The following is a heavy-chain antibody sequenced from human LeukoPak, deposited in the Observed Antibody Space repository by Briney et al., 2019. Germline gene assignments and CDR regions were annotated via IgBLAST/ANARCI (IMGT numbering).Heavy chain of an antibody. CDR3: ARGIESYGDYGY. D-gene: IGHD4-17*01. Sequence: SETLSLTCTVSGGSISGSYWSWLRQPPGQGLEWIAYMYNSGSTNYNPSLKSRVTISIDTSKNQFSLKLSSLTAADTAIYYCARGIESYGDYGYWGQGILVTVSS. J-gene: IGHJ4*02. CDR2: MYNSGST. CDR1: GGSISGSY. V-gene: IGHV4-59*01.